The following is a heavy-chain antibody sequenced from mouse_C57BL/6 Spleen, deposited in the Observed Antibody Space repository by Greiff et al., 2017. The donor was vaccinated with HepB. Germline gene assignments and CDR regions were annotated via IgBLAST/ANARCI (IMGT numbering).Heavy chain of an antibody. CDR1: GFTFSSYA. Sequence: EVQVVESGGGLVKPGGSLKLSCAASGFTFSSYAMSWVRQTPEKRLEWVATISDGGSYTYYPDNVKGRFTISRDNAKNNLYLQMSHLKSEDTAVYDCAREGDLYYFDYWGQGTTLTVSS. D-gene: IGHD3-3*01. CDR2: ISDGGSYT. V-gene: IGHV5-4*01. CDR3: AREGDLYYFDY. J-gene: IGHJ2*01.